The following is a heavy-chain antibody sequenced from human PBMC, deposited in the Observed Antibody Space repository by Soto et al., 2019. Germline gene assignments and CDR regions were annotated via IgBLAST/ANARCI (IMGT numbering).Heavy chain of an antibody. D-gene: IGHD3-16*01. CDR3: ARGRTTQPRPWRSSFFDH. V-gene: IGHV4-34*01. J-gene: IGHJ4*02. Sequence: PSETLSLTCGVYGESFSGYYWNWIRQPPGKGVEWIAEINHSGNTNYNPSLTGRATISVDTSKKQFSLKLTSVTAADTALYYCARGRTTQPRPWRSSFFDHWGQGNLVTVSS. CDR2: INHSGNT. CDR1: GESFSGYY.